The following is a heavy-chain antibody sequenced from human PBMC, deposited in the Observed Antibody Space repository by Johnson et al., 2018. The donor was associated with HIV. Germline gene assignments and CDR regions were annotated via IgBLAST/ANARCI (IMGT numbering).Heavy chain of an antibody. CDR1: GFTFSSYA. V-gene: IGHV3-30-3*01. CDR2: ISYDGSNK. J-gene: IGHJ3*02. CDR3: ARDRSTKMSGHDFEGYAFDI. D-gene: IGHD5-12*01. Sequence: VQLVESGGGVVQPGRSLRLSCAASGFTFSSYAMHWVRQAPGKGLEWVAVISYDGSNKYYADSVKGRFTISRDNSTNTLYLQMNSLRAEDTAVYYCARDRSTKMSGHDFEGYAFDIWGQGTMVTVSS.